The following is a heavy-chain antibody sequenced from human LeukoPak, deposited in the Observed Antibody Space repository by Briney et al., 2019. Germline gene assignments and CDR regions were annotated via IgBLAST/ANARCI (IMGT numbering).Heavy chain of an antibody. D-gene: IGHD4-17*01. CDR2: IYYSGST. J-gene: IGHJ4*02. V-gene: IGHV4-59*01. CDR3: ARGSPTVSFDY. CDR1: GGSISSYY. Sequence: SETLSLTCTVSGGSISSYYWSWIRQPPGKGLEWIGYIYYSGSTNYNPSLKSRVTISVDTSKNQFTLKLSSVTAADTAVYYCARGSPTVSFDYWGQGTLVTVSS.